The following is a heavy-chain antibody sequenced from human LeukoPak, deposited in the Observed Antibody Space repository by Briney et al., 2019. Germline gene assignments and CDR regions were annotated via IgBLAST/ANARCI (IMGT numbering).Heavy chain of an antibody. D-gene: IGHD3-9*01. CDR1: GGSISSSSYY. Sequence: SETLSLTCTVSGGSISSSSYYWGWLRQPPGKGLEWIGSIYYSGSTYYNPSLKSRVTISVDTSKNQFSLKLSSVTAADTAVYYCASSIEGPGYEPWGQGTLVTVSS. J-gene: IGHJ5*02. CDR2: IYYSGST. V-gene: IGHV4-39*01. CDR3: ASSIEGPGYEP.